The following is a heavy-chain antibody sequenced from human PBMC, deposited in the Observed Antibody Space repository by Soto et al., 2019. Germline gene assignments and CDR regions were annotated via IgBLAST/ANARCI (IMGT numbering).Heavy chain of an antibody. CDR3: ARDPGTITTSPYYYMDV. CDR2: ISSSGSTI. D-gene: IGHD1-1*01. Sequence: GGSLRLSCAASGFTFSDYYMSWIRQAPGKGLEWVSYISSSGSTIYYADSVKGRFTISRDKAKNSLYLQMNSLRAEDTAGYYCARDPGTITTSPYYYMDVWGKGTTVTVSS. V-gene: IGHV3-11*01. CDR1: GFTFSDYY. J-gene: IGHJ6*03.